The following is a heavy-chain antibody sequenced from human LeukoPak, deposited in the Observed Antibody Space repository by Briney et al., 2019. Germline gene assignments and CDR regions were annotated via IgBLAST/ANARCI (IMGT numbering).Heavy chain of an antibody. J-gene: IGHJ4*02. CDR3: ARVTIFGVVATFDG. CDR1: GFIFSSYW. V-gene: IGHV3-74*01. Sequence: GGSLRLSCAASGFIFSSYWMHWVRQAPGKRLVWVSRINSDGRSTSYADSVKGRFTISRDSAKNTLYLQMNSLRAEDTAVYYCARVTIFGVVATFDGWGQGTLVTVSS. CDR2: INSDGRST. D-gene: IGHD3-3*01.